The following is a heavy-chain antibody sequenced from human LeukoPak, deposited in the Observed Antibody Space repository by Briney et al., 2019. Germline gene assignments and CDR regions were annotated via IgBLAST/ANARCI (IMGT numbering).Heavy chain of an antibody. V-gene: IGHV3-23*01. D-gene: IGHD3-9*01. J-gene: IGHJ4*02. CDR3: AKVPVLRYFDWLLYFDY. Sequence: HPGGSLRLSCAASGFTFSSYAMSWVRQAPGKGLEWVSAISGSGGSTYYADSVKGRFTISRDNSKNTLYLQMNSLRAEDTAVYYCAKVPVLRYFDWLLYFDYWGQGTLVTVSS. CDR1: GFTFSSYA. CDR2: ISGSGGST.